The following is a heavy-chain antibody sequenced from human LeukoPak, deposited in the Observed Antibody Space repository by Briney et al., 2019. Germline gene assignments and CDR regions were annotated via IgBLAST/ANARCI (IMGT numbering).Heavy chain of an antibody. CDR3: AKELYYYGSGSYGD. Sequence: QPGGSLRLSCAASGFTFSSYAMSWVRQAPGKGLEWVSAISGSGGSTYYADSVKGRFAISRDNSKNTLYLQMNSLRAEDTAVYYCAKELYYYGSGSYGDWGQGTLVTVSS. D-gene: IGHD3-10*01. V-gene: IGHV3-23*01. J-gene: IGHJ4*02. CDR2: ISGSGGST. CDR1: GFTFSSYA.